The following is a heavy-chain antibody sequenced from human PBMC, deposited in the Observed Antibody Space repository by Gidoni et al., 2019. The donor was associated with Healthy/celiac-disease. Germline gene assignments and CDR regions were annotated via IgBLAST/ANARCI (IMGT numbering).Heavy chain of an antibody. J-gene: IGHJ6*02. D-gene: IGHD3-3*01. Sequence: EVQLVQSGAEVKKPGESLRISCKGSGYSFTSYWISWVRQMPGKGLEWMGRIDPSDSYTNYSPSFQGHVTISADKSISTAYLQWSSLKASDTAMYYCARSSYYDFWSGPYYGMDVWSQGTTVTVSS. CDR2: IDPSDSYT. CDR1: GYSFTSYW. V-gene: IGHV5-10-1*03. CDR3: ARSSYYDFWSGPYYGMDV.